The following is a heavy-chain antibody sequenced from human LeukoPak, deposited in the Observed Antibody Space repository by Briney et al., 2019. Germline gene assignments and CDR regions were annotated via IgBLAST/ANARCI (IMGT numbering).Heavy chain of an antibody. CDR3: AKESGNGLRTVVPADYYLDN. D-gene: IGHD2-15*01. J-gene: IGHJ4*02. V-gene: IGHV3-74*01. Sequence: PGGSLRLSCAASGFTFSSYWMHWVRQAPGKGLVWVSRINSDGSSTSYADSVKGRFTISRDNAKNTLYLQMKSLRVEDSAVYYCAKESGNGLRTVVPADYYLDNWGQGSLVTVSS. CDR1: GFTFSSYW. CDR2: INSDGSST.